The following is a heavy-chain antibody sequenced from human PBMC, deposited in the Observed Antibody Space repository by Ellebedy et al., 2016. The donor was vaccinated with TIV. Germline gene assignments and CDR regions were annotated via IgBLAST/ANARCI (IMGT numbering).Heavy chain of an antibody. V-gene: IGHV1-18*01. CDR2: ISAYNGNT. D-gene: IGHD1-26*01. J-gene: IGHJ3*02. CDR3: ARHRWEVLQQDPDGFDI. Sequence: ASVKVSXXASGYTFTSYGISWVRQAPGQGLEWMGWISAYNGNTNYAQKLQGRVTMTTDTSTSTAYMELRSLRSDDTAVYYCARHRWEVLQQDPDGFDIWGQGTMVTVSS. CDR1: GYTFTSYG.